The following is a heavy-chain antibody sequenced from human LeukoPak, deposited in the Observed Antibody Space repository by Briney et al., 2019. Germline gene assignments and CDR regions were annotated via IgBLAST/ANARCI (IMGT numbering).Heavy chain of an antibody. CDR1: GGSISSSSYY. CDR3: AGSTAREGPTHNWFDP. Sequence: PSETLSLTCTVSGGSISSSSYYWGWIRQPPGKGLEWIGTIYSSGSTYYNPSLKRRITISVDTSKTQFSLKLTSVTAADTAVYYCAGSTAREGPTHNWFDPWGQGTLVTVSS. J-gene: IGHJ5*02. V-gene: IGHV4-39*01. D-gene: IGHD2-2*01. CDR2: IYSSGST.